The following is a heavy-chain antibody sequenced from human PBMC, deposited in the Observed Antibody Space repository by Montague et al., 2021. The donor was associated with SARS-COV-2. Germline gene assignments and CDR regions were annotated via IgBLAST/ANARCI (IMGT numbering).Heavy chain of an antibody. CDR1: GSSVRSYY. Sequence: SETLSLTCIVSGSSVRSYYCSWIRQPPGKGLEWIGYIYDSGSTNXNPSLKSRVTISVDTSKNQFSLKLSSVTAADTAVYYCARENTVTTFGGPYYIDSWGQGTLVTVSA. J-gene: IGHJ4*02. D-gene: IGHD4-17*01. V-gene: IGHV4-59*02. CDR2: IYDSGST. CDR3: ARENTVTTFGGPYYIDS.